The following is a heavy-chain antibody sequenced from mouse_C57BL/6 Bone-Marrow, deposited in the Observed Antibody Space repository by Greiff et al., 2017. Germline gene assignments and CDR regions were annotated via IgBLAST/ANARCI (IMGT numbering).Heavy chain of an antibody. D-gene: IGHD1-1*01. V-gene: IGHV1-15*01. J-gene: IGHJ2*01. Sequence: GASVTLSCQASGYTFTDYEMQWVKQTPVHGLEWIGAIDPETGGTAYNQKFKGKAILTADKSFSTAYMELRSLTSVDSAVYYCTRNYYSLDDWGQGTTLTVSS. CDR3: TRNYYSLDD. CDR2: IDPETGGT. CDR1: GYTFTDYE.